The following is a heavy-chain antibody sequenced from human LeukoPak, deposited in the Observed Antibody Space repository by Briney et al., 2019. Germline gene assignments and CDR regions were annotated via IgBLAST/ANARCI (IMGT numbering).Heavy chain of an antibody. CDR2: ISAYNGNT. V-gene: IGHV1-18*01. Sequence: ASVKVSCKASGYTFTSYGISWVRQAPGQGLEWMGWISAYNGNTNYAQKLQGRVTMTTDTSTSTAYMELRSLRSDDTAVYYCARDAHLRYRSGGSCYSEDYWGQGTLVTVSS. D-gene: IGHD2-15*01. CDR1: GYTFTSYG. J-gene: IGHJ4*02. CDR3: ARDAHLRYRSGGSCYSEDY.